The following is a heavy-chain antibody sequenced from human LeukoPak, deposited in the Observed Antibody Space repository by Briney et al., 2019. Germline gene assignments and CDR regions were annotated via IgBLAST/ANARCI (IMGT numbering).Heavy chain of an antibody. V-gene: IGHV1-69*05. Sequence: SVKVSCKASGGTFSSYAISWVRQAPGQGLEWMGGIIPIFGTANYGQKFQGRVTITTDESTSTAYMELSSLRSEDTAVYYCARAGRGYSYGYGGYDYWGQGTLVTVSS. CDR2: IIPIFGTA. J-gene: IGHJ4*02. CDR1: GGTFSSYA. CDR3: ARAGRGYSYGYGGYDY. D-gene: IGHD5-18*01.